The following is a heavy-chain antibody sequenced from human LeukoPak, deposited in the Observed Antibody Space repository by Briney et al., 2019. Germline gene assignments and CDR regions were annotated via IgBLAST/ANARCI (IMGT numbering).Heavy chain of an antibody. CDR1: GGSISSGGYY. D-gene: IGHD6-13*01. CDR3: ARDAAAGTDGMDV. Sequence: PSETLSLTCTVSGGSISSGGYYWSWIRQHPGKGLEWIGYIYYSGSTNYNPSLKSRVTISVDTSKNQFSLKLSSVTAADTAVYYCARDAAAGTDGMDVWGQGTTVTVSS. J-gene: IGHJ6*02. CDR2: IYYSGST. V-gene: IGHV4-61*08.